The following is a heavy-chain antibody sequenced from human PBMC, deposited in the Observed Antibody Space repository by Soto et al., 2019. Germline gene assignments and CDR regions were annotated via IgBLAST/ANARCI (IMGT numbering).Heavy chain of an antibody. Sequence: GGSLRLSCAASGFTFSFYGIHWVRQAPGKGLEWVAVISYDGNNKYYADSVKGRCTISRDNSKNTLYLQMNSLKAEDTAVYFCAKDLWDCSGGSCYSYSYFYGMDVWGQGTTVTVSS. CDR1: GFTFSFYG. CDR3: AKDLWDCSGGSCYSYSYFYGMDV. J-gene: IGHJ6*02. D-gene: IGHD2-15*01. CDR2: ISYDGNNK. V-gene: IGHV3-30*18.